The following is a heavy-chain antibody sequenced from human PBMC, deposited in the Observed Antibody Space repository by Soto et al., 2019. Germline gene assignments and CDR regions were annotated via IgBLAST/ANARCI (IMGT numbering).Heavy chain of an antibody. V-gene: IGHV1-69*01. J-gene: IGHJ6*02. CDR3: AGTVEMRYYHGMDV. CDR1: GGTLRSHA. CDR2: IFPIFGST. Sequence: QVQLVQSGAEVKKPGSSVRVSCKASGGTLRSHAINWVRQAPGQGLEWMGGIFPIFGSTNYAQKIQGRFTITADESSITAYVELSSLRSEDTAVYYWAGTVEMRYYHGMDVWGQGTTVTFSS. D-gene: IGHD4-4*01.